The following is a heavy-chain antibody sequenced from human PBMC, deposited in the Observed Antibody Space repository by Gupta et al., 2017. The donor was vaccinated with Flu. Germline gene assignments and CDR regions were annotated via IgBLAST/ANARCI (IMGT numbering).Heavy chain of an antibody. Sequence: EVQLLESGGGLVQPGGSLRLSCAASGFTFRSYAMRWFRQAPGKGLEWVSANGDGGCVTYHADTVKRRLTIYRDDSTNMLHLQMASLGAADTAMYYCAKAAVLYAGSGYYHHRTSDCWGQGTRVTVSS. CDR3: AKAAVLYAGSGYYHHRTSDC. CDR1: GFTFRSYA. CDR2: NGDGGCVT. J-gene: IGHJ4*02. D-gene: IGHD3-22*01. V-gene: IGHV3-23*01.